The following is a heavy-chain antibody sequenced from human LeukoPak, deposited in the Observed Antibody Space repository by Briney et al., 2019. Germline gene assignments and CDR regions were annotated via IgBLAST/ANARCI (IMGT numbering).Heavy chain of an antibody. CDR2: IYYSGST. D-gene: IGHD6-19*01. Sequence: SETLSLTCTVSGGSISSYYWSWIRQPPGKGLEWIGYIYYSGSTNYNPSLKSRVTISVDTSKNQFSLKLSSVTAADTAVYYCARATHEQWLAPSDYWGQGTLVTVSS. CDR1: GGSISSYY. J-gene: IGHJ4*02. V-gene: IGHV4-59*01. CDR3: ARATHEQWLAPSDY.